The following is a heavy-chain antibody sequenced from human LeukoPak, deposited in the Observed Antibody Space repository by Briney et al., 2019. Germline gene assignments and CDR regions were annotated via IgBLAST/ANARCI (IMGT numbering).Heavy chain of an antibody. J-gene: IGHJ4*02. D-gene: IGHD3-22*01. CDR2: INHSGST. Sequence: PSETLSLTCAVYGGSFSGYYWSWIRQPPGKGLEWIGEINHSGSTNYNPSLKSRVTISVDTSKNQFSLKLSSVTAEDTAVYYCARYYYDSSGYHYFDYWGQGTLVTVSS. V-gene: IGHV4-34*01. CDR3: ARYYYDSSGYHYFDY. CDR1: GGSFSGYY.